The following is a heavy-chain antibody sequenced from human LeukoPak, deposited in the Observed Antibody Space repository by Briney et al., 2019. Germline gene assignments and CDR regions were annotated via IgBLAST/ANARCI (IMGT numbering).Heavy chain of an antibody. D-gene: IGHD2-2*01. CDR1: GFTFSDYN. V-gene: IGHV3-11*04. CDR2: ISRSGSTK. Sequence: PGGSLRLSCAASGFTFSDYNMRWIRQAPGKGLEWVSSISRSGSTKYYADSVKGRFTISRDNAKNSLYLQMNSLRAEDTAVYYCGRAMDYWGQGTLVTVSS. J-gene: IGHJ4*02. CDR3: GRAMDY.